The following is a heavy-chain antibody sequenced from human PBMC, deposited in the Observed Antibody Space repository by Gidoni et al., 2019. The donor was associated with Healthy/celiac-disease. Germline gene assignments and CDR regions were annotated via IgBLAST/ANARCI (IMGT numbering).Heavy chain of an antibody. J-gene: IGHJ6*02. D-gene: IGHD2-15*01. Sequence: QVQLLQSAAEVKKPGSPVTFSCMASGGTFSRYAITRVRPPPGQGLKWMGGIIPIFGTANYAKKFQGGVTITADESTSTADMELSSLRSEDTAVYYCARGYCSGGSCYSEYYYYYGMDVWGQGTTVTVSS. CDR2: IIPIFGTA. CDR3: ARGYCSGGSCYSEYYYYYGMDV. V-gene: IGHV1-69*01. CDR1: GGTFSRYA.